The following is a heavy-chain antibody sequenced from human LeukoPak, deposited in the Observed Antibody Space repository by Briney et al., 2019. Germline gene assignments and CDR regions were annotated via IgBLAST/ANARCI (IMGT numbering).Heavy chain of an antibody. J-gene: IGHJ4*02. CDR3: ARGRGYCSDTSCYTSFDY. CDR1: GFTFSSYW. CDR2: IKQDGSEK. D-gene: IGHD2-2*02. V-gene: IGHV3-7*01. Sequence: GGSLRLSCAASGFTFSSYWMSWVRQAPGKGLEWVANIKQDGSEKYYVDSVKGRFTISRDNAKSSLYLQMNSLRAEDTAVYYCARGRGYCSDTSCYTSFDYWGQGTLVTVSS.